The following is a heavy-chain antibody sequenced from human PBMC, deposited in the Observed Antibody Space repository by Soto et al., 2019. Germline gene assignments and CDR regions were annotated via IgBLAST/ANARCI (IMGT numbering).Heavy chain of an antibody. CDR2: VSHTEGT. J-gene: IGHJ4*02. CDR1: SGSLNVDY. D-gene: IGHD5-18*01. CDR3: AGGMDRAKTGY. V-gene: IGHV4-34*01. Sequence: SETLSLTCAVYSGSLNVDYWTLIRQPPGKGLEWIGEVSHTEGTRYSSSLKSRVTISVDTSKNQFSLTLTSLTAADTAVYYCAGGMDRAKTGYWGRGTLVTVSS.